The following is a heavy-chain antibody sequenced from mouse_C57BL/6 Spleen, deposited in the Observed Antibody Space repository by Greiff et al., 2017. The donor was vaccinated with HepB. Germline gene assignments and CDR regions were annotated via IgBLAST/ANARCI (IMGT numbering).Heavy chain of an antibody. V-gene: IGHV5-17*01. D-gene: IGHD1-1*01. CDR2: ISSGSSTI. CDR3: ARRDYYGSMDY. J-gene: IGHJ4*01. Sequence: EVKLVESGGGLVKPGGSLKLSCAASGFTFSDYGMHWVRQAPEKGLEWVAYISSGSSTIYYADTVKGRFTISRDNDKNTLFLQMTSLRSEDTAMYYCARRDYYGSMDYWGQGTSVTVSS. CDR1: GFTFSDYG.